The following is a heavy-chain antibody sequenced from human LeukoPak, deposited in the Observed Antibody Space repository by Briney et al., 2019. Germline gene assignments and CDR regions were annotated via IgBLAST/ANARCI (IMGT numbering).Heavy chain of an antibody. CDR3: ASVLRYCSSTSCYSLPYDL. V-gene: IGHV4-59*01. Sequence: SETLPLTCTVSGGSISSYYWSWIRQPLGKGLEWIGYIYYSGSTNYNPSLKSRVTISVDTSKNQFSLKLSSVTAADTPVYYCASVLRYCSSTSCYSLPYDLWGRGTLVTVSS. CDR2: IYYSGST. D-gene: IGHD2-2*01. CDR1: GGSISSYY. J-gene: IGHJ2*01.